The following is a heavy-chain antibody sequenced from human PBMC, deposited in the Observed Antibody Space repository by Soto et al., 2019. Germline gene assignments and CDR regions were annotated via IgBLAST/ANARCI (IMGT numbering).Heavy chain of an antibody. V-gene: IGHV4-4*02. CDR3: ARAMRWGLGY. CDR2: TYHSGST. J-gene: IGHJ4*02. Sequence: QVQLQESGPGLVEPSGTLSLTCTVSGGSISTDNWWSWVRQPPGKGLEWIGETYHSGSTHYNPSLKSRVTISVDNSKNQFSLTLSSTTAADTGVDYYARAMRWGLGYWGQGTLVTVSS. D-gene: IGHD7-27*01. CDR1: GGSISTDNW.